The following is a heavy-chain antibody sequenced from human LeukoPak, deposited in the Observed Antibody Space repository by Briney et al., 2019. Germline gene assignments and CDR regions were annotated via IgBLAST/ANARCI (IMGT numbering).Heavy chain of an antibody. V-gene: IGHV4-4*07. Sequence: SETLSLTCTVSGGSISSYYWSWIRQPAGKGLEWIGRIYTSGSTNYNPSLKSRVTMSVDTSKNQFSLKLSSVTAADTAVYYCAKEQYGPGSYRGLDYWGQGTLVTVSS. CDR3: AKEQYGPGSYRGLDY. CDR1: GGSISSYY. J-gene: IGHJ4*02. CDR2: IYTSGST. D-gene: IGHD3-10*01.